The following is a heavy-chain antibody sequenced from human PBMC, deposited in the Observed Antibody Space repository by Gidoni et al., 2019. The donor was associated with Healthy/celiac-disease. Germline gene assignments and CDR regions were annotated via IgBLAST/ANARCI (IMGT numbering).Heavy chain of an antibody. Sequence: EVQLVESGGGLVQPGRSLRLSCTAAGVTFGEYAMSWCRQAPGKGLELVGFLRSKSYVCTTEYAASVKGRFTISRDDSKSIAYLQMNSLKTEDPAVYYCTRESIAARPVAWYFDLWGRGTLVTVSS. J-gene: IGHJ2*01. CDR2: LRSKSYVCTT. D-gene: IGHD6-6*01. CDR3: TRESIAARPVAWYFDL. CDR1: GVTFGEYA. V-gene: IGHV3-49*03.